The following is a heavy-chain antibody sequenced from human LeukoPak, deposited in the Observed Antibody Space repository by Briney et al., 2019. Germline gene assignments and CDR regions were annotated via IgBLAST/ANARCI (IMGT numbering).Heavy chain of an antibody. CDR1: GGSISSYH. V-gene: IGHV4-59*01. D-gene: IGHD3-10*01. CDR2: IYYSGST. CDR3: ASLDYYGSGSYGDY. J-gene: IGHJ4*02. Sequence: SETLSLTCTVSGGSISSYHWSWIRQPPGKGLEWIGYIYYSGSTNYNPSLKSRVTISVDTSKNQFSLKLSSVTAADTAVYYCASLDYYGSGSYGDYWGQGTLVTVSS.